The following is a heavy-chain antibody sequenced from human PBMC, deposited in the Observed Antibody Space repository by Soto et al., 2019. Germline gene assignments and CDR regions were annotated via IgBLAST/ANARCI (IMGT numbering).Heavy chain of an antibody. V-gene: IGHV3-48*02. CDR1: GFTFSSYS. CDR2: ISSSSSTI. D-gene: IGHD4-17*01. Sequence: GGSLRLSCAASGFTFSSYSMNWVRQAPGKGLEWVSYISSSSSTIYYADSVKGRFTISRDNAKNSLYLQMNSLRDEDTAIYYCAKDHSESDDFGDDWVCFDYRGQRPLFTISS. J-gene: IGHJ4*02. CDR3: AKDHSESDDFGDDWVCFDY.